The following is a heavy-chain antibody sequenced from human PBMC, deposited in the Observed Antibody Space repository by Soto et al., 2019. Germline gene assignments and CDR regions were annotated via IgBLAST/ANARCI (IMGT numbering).Heavy chain of an antibody. CDR3: ARGAHYSSPFRWFDP. CDR1: GGSISSGGYY. V-gene: IGHV4-31*03. J-gene: IGHJ5*02. CDR2: IYYSGST. D-gene: IGHD6-13*01. Sequence: QVQLQESGPGLVKPSQTLSLTCTVSGGSISSGGYYWSWIRQHPGKGLEWIGYIYYSGSTCYNPSLKSRVTTSVDTSKNQFSLKLSSVTAADTAVYYCARGAHYSSPFRWFDPWGQGTLVTVSS.